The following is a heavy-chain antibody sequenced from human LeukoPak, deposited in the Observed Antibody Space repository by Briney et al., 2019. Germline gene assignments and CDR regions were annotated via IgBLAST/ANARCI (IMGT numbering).Heavy chain of an antibody. D-gene: IGHD1-26*01. CDR3: AKGPILGTKRGAFDI. J-gene: IGHJ3*02. CDR1: GFTFSSYG. V-gene: IGHV3-30*18. CDR2: ISYDGSDE. Sequence: PGRSLRLSCAASGFTFSSYGMHWVRQAPGKGLEWVAVISYDGSDENYADSVKGRFTITRENSKDTLYLQMNSLGSEDTAVYYCAKGPILGTKRGAFDIWGQGTMVTVSS.